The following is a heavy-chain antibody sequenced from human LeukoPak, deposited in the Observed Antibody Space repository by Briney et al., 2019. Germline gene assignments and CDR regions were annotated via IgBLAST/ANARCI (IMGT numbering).Heavy chain of an antibody. D-gene: IGHD4-11*01. CDR3: ARDLQENGMDV. Sequence: GGSLRLSCKASGFTFSSYAMHWVRQAPGKGLEWVAVISYDGSNKYYADSVKGRFTISRDNSKNTLYLQMNSLRAEDTAVYYCARDLQENGMDVWGQGTTVTVSS. J-gene: IGHJ6*02. V-gene: IGHV3-30-3*01. CDR2: ISYDGSNK. CDR1: GFTFSSYA.